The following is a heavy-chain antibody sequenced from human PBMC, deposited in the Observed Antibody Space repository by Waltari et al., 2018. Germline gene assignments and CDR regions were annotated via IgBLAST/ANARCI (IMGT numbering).Heavy chain of an antibody. D-gene: IGHD6-6*01. V-gene: IGHV4-34*01. Sequence: QVQLQQWGAGLLKPSETLSLTCAVYGGSFSGYYWSWIRQPPGKGLEWIGEINHSGSTNYNPSLKSRVTISVDTSKNQFSLKLSSVTAADTAVYYCARGRKGAARPSYYYYMDVWGKGTTVTVSS. CDR3: ARGRKGAARPSYYYYMDV. J-gene: IGHJ6*03. CDR2: INHSGST. CDR1: GGSFSGYY.